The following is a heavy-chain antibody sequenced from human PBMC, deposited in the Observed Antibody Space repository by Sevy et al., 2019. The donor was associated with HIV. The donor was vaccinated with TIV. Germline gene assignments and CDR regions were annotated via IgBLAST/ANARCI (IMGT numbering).Heavy chain of an antibody. CDR2: VSSSSIYI. CDR1: GFSFSTYA. CDR3: ARDLCTGGVCPRWGYYYYGMDV. J-gene: IGHJ6*02. Sequence: GGSLRLSCAASGFSFSTYAMNWVRQAPGKGLEWVSSVSSSSIYIYYADSVKGRFTIPRDNAKNSMYLQMNSLRAEDTAVYYCARDLCTGGVCPRWGYYYYGMDVWGQGTTVTVSS. V-gene: IGHV3-21*06. D-gene: IGHD2-8*02.